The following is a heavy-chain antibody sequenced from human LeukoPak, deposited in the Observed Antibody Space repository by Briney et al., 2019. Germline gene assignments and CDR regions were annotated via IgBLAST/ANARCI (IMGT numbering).Heavy chain of an antibody. V-gene: IGHV3-23*01. CDR2: ISSSGGST. CDR1: GFTFSSYA. Sequence: GGSLRLSCAASGFTFSSYAMSWVRQAPGKGLEWVSSISSSGGSTYYADSVKGRFTISRDNSKNTLYLQVNSLRAEDTAVYYCAKEGTQLYFDYWGQGTLVTVSS. D-gene: IGHD5-18*01. CDR3: AKEGTQLYFDY. J-gene: IGHJ4*02.